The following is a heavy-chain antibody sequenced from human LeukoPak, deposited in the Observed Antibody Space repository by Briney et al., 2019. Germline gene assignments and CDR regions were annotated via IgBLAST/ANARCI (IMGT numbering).Heavy chain of an antibody. J-gene: IGHJ4*02. CDR1: GFTFGDYA. CDR2: IRSKAYGGTT. V-gene: IGHV3-49*04. Sequence: GGSLRPSCTASGFTFGDYAMSWVRQAPGKGLEWVGFIRSKAYGGTTEYAASVKGRFTISRDDSKSIAYLQMNSLKTEDTAVYYCTTEILTVGATTVSDYWGQGTLVTVSS. CDR3: TTEILTVGATTVSDY. D-gene: IGHD1-26*01.